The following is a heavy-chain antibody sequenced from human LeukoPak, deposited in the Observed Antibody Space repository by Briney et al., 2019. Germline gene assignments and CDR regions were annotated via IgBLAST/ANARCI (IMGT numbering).Heavy chain of an antibody. V-gene: IGHV3-7*04. Sequence: QPGGSLRLSCAASRFTFSTFWMSWVRQAPGKGLEWVANIKQDGSEKYYLDSVKGRFTISRDNAKNSLYLQMYSLRAEDTAVYYCARTGGSFWGQGTLVTVSS. CDR2: IKQDGSEK. J-gene: IGHJ4*02. D-gene: IGHD2-8*02. CDR3: ARTGGSF. CDR1: RFTFSTFW.